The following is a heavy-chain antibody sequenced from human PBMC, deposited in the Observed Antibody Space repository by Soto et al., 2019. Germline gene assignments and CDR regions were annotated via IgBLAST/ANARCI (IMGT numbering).Heavy chain of an antibody. D-gene: IGHD6-13*01. Sequence: QLQLQESGPGLVKPSETLSLTCTVSGGSISSSSYYWGWIRQPPGKGLEWIGSIYYSGSTYYNPSLKSRVTISVDTSKNQFSLKLSSVTAADTAVYYCARHKGPSSSLYMIVWFDPWGQGTLVTVSS. J-gene: IGHJ5*02. CDR3: ARHKGPSSSLYMIVWFDP. CDR2: IYYSGST. CDR1: GGSISSSSYY. V-gene: IGHV4-39*01.